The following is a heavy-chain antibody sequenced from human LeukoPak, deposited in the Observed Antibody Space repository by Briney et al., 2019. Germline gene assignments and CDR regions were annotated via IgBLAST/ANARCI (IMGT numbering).Heavy chain of an antibody. V-gene: IGHV3-21*01. Sequence: GGSLRLSCAASGFTFSSYWMSWVRQAPGKGLEWVSSISSSSSYIYYADSVKGRFTISRDNAKNSLYLQMNSLRAEDTAVYYCARGRGPSWTVTTGPYYFDYWGQGTLVTVSS. D-gene: IGHD4-17*01. CDR2: ISSSSSYI. CDR1: GFTFSSYW. CDR3: ARGRGPSWTVTTGPYYFDY. J-gene: IGHJ4*02.